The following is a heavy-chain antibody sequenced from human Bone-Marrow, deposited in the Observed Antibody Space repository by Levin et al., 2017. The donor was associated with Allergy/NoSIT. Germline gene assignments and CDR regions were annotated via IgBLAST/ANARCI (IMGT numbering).Heavy chain of an antibody. V-gene: IGHV3-15*04. CDR3: TADLLESTGHSCDL. CDR2: IATRAAGATT. CDR1: RFTFSDAW. D-gene: IGHD2-8*02. J-gene: IGHJ4*02. Sequence: PGGSLRLSCAASRFTFSDAWMSWVRQAPGKGLEWVGRIATRAAGATTAYAAPVKGRFTVSRDDSINTLYLHMNSLKTDDTAVYYCTADLLESTGHSCDLWGQGTLVTVSS.